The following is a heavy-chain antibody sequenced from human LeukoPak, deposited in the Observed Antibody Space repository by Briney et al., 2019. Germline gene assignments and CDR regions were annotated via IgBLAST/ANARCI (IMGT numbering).Heavy chain of an antibody. Sequence: GGSLRLSCAASGFTFSSYSMNWVRQAPGKGLEWVSYISSSSSTIYYADSVKGRFTISRDNAKNSLYLQMNSLRAEDTAVYYCARGDFWSGYDYWGQGTLVTVSS. J-gene: IGHJ4*02. CDR2: ISSSSSTI. CDR1: GFTFSSYS. V-gene: IGHV3-48*01. CDR3: ARGDFWSGYDY. D-gene: IGHD3-3*01.